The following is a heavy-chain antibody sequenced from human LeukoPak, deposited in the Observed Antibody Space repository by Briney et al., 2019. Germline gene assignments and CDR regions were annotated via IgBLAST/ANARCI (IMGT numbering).Heavy chain of an antibody. CDR2: IYSGGST. CDR1: GFTVSSNY. D-gene: IGHD4-17*01. CDR3: AREYGDSRVY. V-gene: IGHV3-53*01. J-gene: IGHJ4*02. Sequence: GGSLRLSCASSGFTVSSNYMSWVRQVPGKGLEWVSIIYSGGSTYYADSVRDRFTISRDNSKNTLYLQMNSLRAEDTAVYYCAREYGDSRVYWGQGTLVTVSS.